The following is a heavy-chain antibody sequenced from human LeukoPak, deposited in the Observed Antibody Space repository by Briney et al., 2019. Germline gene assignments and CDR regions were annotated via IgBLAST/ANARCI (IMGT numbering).Heavy chain of an antibody. V-gene: IGHV3-74*01. J-gene: IGHJ4*02. CDR3: ARGPTNGQAFDY. D-gene: IGHD2-8*01. CDR1: GFTFSNYW. Sequence: GGSLRLSCAASGFTFSNYWMHWVRQAPGKGLVWVSRINSDGSRTTYADSVKGRFTISRDNAKNTLYLQMNSLRAEDTAVYYCARGPTNGQAFDYWGQGTLVSVSS. CDR2: INSDGSRT.